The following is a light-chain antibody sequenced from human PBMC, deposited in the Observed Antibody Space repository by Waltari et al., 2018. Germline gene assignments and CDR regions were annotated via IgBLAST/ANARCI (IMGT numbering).Light chain of an antibody. CDR3: LQRSNWYS. CDR2: GAS. J-gene: IGKJ2*03. V-gene: IGKV3D-15*01. CDR1: QSDSSS. Sequence: EIVMTQSPATLSLSPGERATLSCRASQSDSSSLAWYQQKPGQAPRLLIYGASSRATGIPDRFSGSGSGTDFTLTISSLEPEDVGVYYCLQRSNWYSFGQGTKVEIK.